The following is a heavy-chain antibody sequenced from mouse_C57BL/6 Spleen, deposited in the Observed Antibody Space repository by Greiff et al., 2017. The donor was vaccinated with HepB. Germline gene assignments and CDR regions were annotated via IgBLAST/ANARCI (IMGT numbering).Heavy chain of an antibody. D-gene: IGHD3-2*02. CDR2: IYPGDGDT. J-gene: IGHJ4*01. CDR3: ARQLRLLYYCAMDY. V-gene: IGHV1-80*01. CDR1: GYAFSSYW. Sequence: QVQLQQSGAELVKPGASVKISCKASGYAFSSYWMNWVKQRPGKGLEWIGQIYPGDGDTNYNGKFKGKATLTADKSSSTAYMQLSSLTSEDSAVYFCARQLRLLYYCAMDYWGQGTSVTVSS.